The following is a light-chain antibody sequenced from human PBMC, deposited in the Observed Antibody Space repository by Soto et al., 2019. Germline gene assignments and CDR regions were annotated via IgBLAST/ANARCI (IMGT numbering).Light chain of an antibody. CDR2: GAS. CDR3: QQTYSMPWT. Sequence: PSTLSASVGDRVTITCRASQNIDIYLNWYQQKAGTAPKVLISGASNLQSGVPSRFSGSASGTDFTLTISSLQPEDSATYYCQQTYSMPWTFGQGTKVDIK. J-gene: IGKJ1*01. V-gene: IGKV1-39*01. CDR1: QNIDIY.